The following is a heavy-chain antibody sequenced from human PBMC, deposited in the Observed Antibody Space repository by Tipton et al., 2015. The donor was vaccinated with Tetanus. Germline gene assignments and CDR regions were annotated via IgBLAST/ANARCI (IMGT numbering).Heavy chain of an antibody. D-gene: IGHD5-24*01. Sequence: TLSLTCSVSGDSGSRNYWSWIRQPAGKGPEWIGRIYINGRNNYNPSLKSRVTMSIDTSKNQFSLNLRSVTAADTAVYYCARDRGFTTYNYFDPWGQGTLVTVSS. V-gene: IGHV4-4*07. J-gene: IGHJ5*02. CDR2: IYINGRN. CDR3: ARDRGFTTYNYFDP. CDR1: GDSGSRNY.